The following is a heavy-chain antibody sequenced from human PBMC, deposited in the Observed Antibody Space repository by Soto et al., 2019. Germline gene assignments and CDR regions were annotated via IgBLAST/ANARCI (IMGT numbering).Heavy chain of an antibody. CDR1: GFTFSSYA. V-gene: IGHV3-23*01. CDR3: AKVVVVVVAALDY. J-gene: IGHJ4*02. D-gene: IGHD2-15*01. CDR2: ISGSGGST. Sequence: EVPLLESGGGLVQPGGSLRLPCAASGFTFSSYAMSWVRQAPGKGLEWVSAISGSGGSTYYADSVKGRFTISRDNSKNTLYLQMNSLRAEDTAVYYCAKVVVVVVAALDYWGQGTLVTVSS.